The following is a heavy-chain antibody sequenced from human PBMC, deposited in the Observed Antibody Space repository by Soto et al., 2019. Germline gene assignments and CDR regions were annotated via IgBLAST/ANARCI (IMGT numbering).Heavy chain of an antibody. D-gene: IGHD6-13*01. V-gene: IGHV6-1*01. J-gene: IGHJ6*02. CDR3: AREVGSSWYPPYYGMDV. CDR1: GGSVSRNSAA. Sequence: LSQTLSLTCASSGGSVSRNSAAWNWIRQSPSRGLEWLGRTYYRSKWYNDYAVSVKSRITINPDTSKNQFSLQLNSVTPEDTAVYYCAREVGSSWYPPYYGMDVWGQGTTVTVSS. CDR2: TYYRSKWYN.